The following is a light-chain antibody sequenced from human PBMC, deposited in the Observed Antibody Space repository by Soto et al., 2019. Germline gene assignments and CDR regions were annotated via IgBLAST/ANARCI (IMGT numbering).Light chain of an antibody. CDR1: QSVSSSY. J-gene: IGKJ5*01. Sequence: EIVLTQSPATLSLSPGERATLSCRASQSVSSSYLAWYQQKPGQAPRLLIYGASSRATGIPARFSGSGSGTEFTLTISSLQSEDFAVYYCQQYNNWPLITFGQGTRREIK. V-gene: IGKV3D-15*01. CDR3: QQYNNWPLIT. CDR2: GAS.